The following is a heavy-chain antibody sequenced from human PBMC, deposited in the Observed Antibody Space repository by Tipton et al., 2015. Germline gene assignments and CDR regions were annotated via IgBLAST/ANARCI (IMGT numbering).Heavy chain of an antibody. J-gene: IGHJ1*01. D-gene: IGHD1-14*01. CDR3: ATDSLRTTLGSH. CDR1: GYALTDYH. V-gene: IGHV1-2*06. CDR2: IDPQNGVT. Sequence: QTGAEVGEPGASLMVSCKAPGYALTDYHIHWMRQAPGQGLEWMGQIDPQNGVTNYAQGFRGRVTMTRDAFILTAYMELRGLRSDDTAVYFCATDSLRTTLGSHWGQGTLVTVSS.